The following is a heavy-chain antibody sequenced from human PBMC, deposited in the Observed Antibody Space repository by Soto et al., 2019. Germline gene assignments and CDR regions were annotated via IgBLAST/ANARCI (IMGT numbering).Heavy chain of an antibody. Sequence: GGSLRLSCTASGFTFGDYAMSWFRQAPGKGLEWVGFIRSKAYGGTTEYAASVKGRFTISRDDSKSIAYLQMNSLKTEDTAVYYCTGPYCSSTSCQRFDYWGQGTLVTVSS. V-gene: IGHV3-49*03. CDR1: GFTFGDYA. CDR3: TGPYCSSTSCQRFDY. D-gene: IGHD2-2*01. J-gene: IGHJ4*02. CDR2: IRSKAYGGTT.